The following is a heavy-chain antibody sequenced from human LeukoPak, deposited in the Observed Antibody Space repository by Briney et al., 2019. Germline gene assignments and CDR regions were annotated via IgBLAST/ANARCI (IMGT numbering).Heavy chain of an antibody. D-gene: IGHD5-18*01. CDR1: VYTFTSYD. J-gene: IGHJ4*02. CDR2: MNPNSCNT. CDR3: ARGQDTAMAGVDY. Sequence: ASVNGSFKASVYTFTSYDINWVRQATGQGLEWMGWMNPNSCNTGYAKKSPGRVTMPRNTSISTAYMELSSLRSEDTAVYYCARGQDTAMAGVDYWGQGTLVTVSS. V-gene: IGHV1-8*01.